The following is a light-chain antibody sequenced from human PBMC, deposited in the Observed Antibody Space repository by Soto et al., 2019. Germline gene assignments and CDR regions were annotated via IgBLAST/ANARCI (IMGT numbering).Light chain of an antibody. CDR2: EVS. J-gene: IGLJ3*02. V-gene: IGLV2-8*01. CDR3: SSYAGNGNWV. Sequence: QSALTQPPSASGSPGQSVTISCTGTSSDFGGYNYVSWYQQHPGKAPKLMIYEVSKRPSGVPERFSGSKSGNTASLTVSGLQADDEADYYCSSYAGNGNWVFGGGTKLTVL. CDR1: SSDFGGYNY.